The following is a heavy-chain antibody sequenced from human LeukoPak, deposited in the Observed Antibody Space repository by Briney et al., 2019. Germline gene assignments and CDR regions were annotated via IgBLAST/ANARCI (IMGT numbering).Heavy chain of an antibody. CDR1: GGSVSSGTYY. Sequence: PSETLSLTCTVSGGSVSSGTYYWSWIRQPPGKGLEWIGFIYYSGSTNYNPSLKSRVTISVDTSKNQFSLKLSSVTAADTAVYYCASGSSSWYAGWFDPWGQGTLVTVSS. V-gene: IGHV4-61*01. CDR3: ASGSSSWYAGWFDP. CDR2: IYYSGST. J-gene: IGHJ5*02. D-gene: IGHD6-13*01.